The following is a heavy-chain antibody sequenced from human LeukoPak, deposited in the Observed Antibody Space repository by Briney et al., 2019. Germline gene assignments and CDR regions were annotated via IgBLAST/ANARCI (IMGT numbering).Heavy chain of an antibody. J-gene: IGHJ4*02. V-gene: IGHV1-69*04. CDR2: IIPILGIA. CDR1: GGTFSSYA. Sequence: SVKVSCKASGGTFSSYAISWVRQAPGQGLEWMGRIIPILGIANYAQEFQGRVTITADKSTSTAYMELSSLRSEDTAVYYCACDDSSGYSGYWGQGTLVTVSS. CDR3: ACDDSSGYSGY. D-gene: IGHD3-22*01.